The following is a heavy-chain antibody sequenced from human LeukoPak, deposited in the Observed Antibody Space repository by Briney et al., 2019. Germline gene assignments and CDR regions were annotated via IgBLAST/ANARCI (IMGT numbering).Heavy chain of an antibody. D-gene: IGHD2-15*01. CDR2: INHSGST. Sequence: SETLSLTCAVYGGSFSGYYWSWIRQPPGKGLEWIGEINHSGSTNYNPSLKSRVTISVDTSKNQFSLKLSSVTAADTAVYYCARGVWVVVVAATNDAFDIWGQGTMVNVSS. J-gene: IGHJ3*02. CDR1: GGSFSGYY. CDR3: ARGVWVVVVAATNDAFDI. V-gene: IGHV4-34*01.